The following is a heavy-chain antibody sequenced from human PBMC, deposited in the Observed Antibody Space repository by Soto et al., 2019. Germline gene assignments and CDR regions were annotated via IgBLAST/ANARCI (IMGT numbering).Heavy chain of an antibody. CDR2: IIPIFGTA. J-gene: IGHJ4*02. D-gene: IGHD6-13*01. V-gene: IGHV1-69*12. Sequence: QVQLVQSGAEVKKPGSSVKVSCKASGGTFSSYAISWVRQAPGQGLEWMGGIIPIFGTANYAQKFQGRVTITADESTSTAYMERSSLSWEDTPVYYCASLPYSSSGDGGNSWAQGPLVTVSS. CDR3: ASLPYSSSGDGGNS. CDR1: GGTFSSYA.